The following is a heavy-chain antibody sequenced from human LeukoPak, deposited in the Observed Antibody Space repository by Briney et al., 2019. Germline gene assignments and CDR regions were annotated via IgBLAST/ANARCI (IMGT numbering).Heavy chain of an antibody. CDR2: IKQDGSEK. V-gene: IGHV3-7*01. CDR3: ARDRRYCSGGSCKTTYFDY. J-gene: IGHJ4*02. CDR1: GFTFSSYW. D-gene: IGHD2-15*01. Sequence: XGSLRLSCAASGFTFSSYWMSWVRQAPGKGLEWVANIKQDGSEKYYVDSVKGRFTISRDNAKNSLYLQMNSLRAEDTAVYYCARDRRYCSGGSCKTTYFDYWGQGTLVTVSS.